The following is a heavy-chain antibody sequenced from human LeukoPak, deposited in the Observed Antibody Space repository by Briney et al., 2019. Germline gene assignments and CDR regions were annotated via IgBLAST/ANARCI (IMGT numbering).Heavy chain of an antibody. V-gene: IGHV4-39*01. CDR2: IYHSGST. Sequence: PSETLSLTCTVSGGSISSNSYYWGWIRQPPGKGLEWIGSIYHSGSTYYNPSLKSRVTISVDTSNQFSLMLTSVTAADTAVYYCARQSIAARRAFDTWGQGTMVTVSS. CDR3: ARQSIAARRAFDT. CDR1: GGSISSNSYY. J-gene: IGHJ3*02. D-gene: IGHD6-6*01.